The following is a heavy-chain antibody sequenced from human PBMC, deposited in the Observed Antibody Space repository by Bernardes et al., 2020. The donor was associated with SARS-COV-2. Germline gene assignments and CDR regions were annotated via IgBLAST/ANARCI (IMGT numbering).Heavy chain of an antibody. CDR3: VRGPSGGHGRFEY. Sequence: GGSLRLSCAASGFTFSSYWMHWVRQAPGKGLVWVARINRDGSTTTYADSVKGRFTISRDNAKNTLYLQMNSLRAEDTAVCFCVRGPSGGHGRFEYWGQGTLGTVAS. D-gene: IGHD5-12*01. J-gene: IGHJ4*02. CDR1: GFTFSSYW. V-gene: IGHV3-74*01. CDR2: INRDGSTT.